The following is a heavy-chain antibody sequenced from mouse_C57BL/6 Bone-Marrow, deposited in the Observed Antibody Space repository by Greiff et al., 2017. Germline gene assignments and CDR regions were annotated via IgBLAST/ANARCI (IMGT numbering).Heavy chain of an antibody. CDR1: GFTFSSYG. CDR2: ISSGGSYT. Sequence: EVQLVESGGDLVKPGGSLKLSCAASGFTFSSYGMSWVRQTPDKRLEWVATISSGGSYTYYPDRVKGQFTIARDNAKNTLYLQMSRLKSEDTAMYYCARLRSGAMDDWGQGTSVTVSS. V-gene: IGHV5-6*01. J-gene: IGHJ4*01. D-gene: IGHD3-1*01. CDR3: ARLRSGAMDD.